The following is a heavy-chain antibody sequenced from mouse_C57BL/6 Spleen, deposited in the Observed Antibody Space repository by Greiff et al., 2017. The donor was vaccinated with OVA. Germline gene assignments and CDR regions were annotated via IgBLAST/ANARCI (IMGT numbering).Heavy chain of an antibody. CDR1: GFTFSSYA. CDR3: ARDAFYFDY. Sequence: EVKVEESGGGLVKPGGSLKLSCAASGFTFSSYAMSWVRQTPEKRLEWVATISDGGSYTYYPDNVKGRFTISRDNAKNNLYLQMSHLKSEDTAMYYCARDAFYFDYWGQGTTLTVSS. V-gene: IGHV5-4*01. J-gene: IGHJ2*01. CDR2: ISDGGSYT.